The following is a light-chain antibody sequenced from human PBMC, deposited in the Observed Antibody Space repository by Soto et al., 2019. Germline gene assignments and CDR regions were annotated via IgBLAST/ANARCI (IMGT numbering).Light chain of an antibody. CDR1: QSLLHSNGYNY. J-gene: IGKJ1*01. CDR3: MQALQTPWT. V-gene: IGKV2-28*01. CDR2: LGS. Sequence: DIVMTQSPLSLPVTPGEPASISCRSSQSLLHSNGYNYLDWYLQKPGQSPQLLIYLGSNRASGVPDRFSGSGLGTYFPLKISRVEAEDVGFYYCMQALQTPWTFGQGTKVEIK.